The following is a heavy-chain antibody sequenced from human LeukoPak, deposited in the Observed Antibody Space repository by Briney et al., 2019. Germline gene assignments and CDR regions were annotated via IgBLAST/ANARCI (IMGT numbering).Heavy chain of an antibody. CDR2: ISGSGGRT. CDR3: AKDLTESSSWYEFGYYFDY. V-gene: IGHV3-23*01. D-gene: IGHD6-13*01. CDR1: GFTFSSYA. Sequence: PGGSLRLSCAASGFTFSSYAMSWVRQAPGKGLEWGSAISGSGGRTYYADSAKGRFTISRDNYKNTLYLQMNSLRAEDTAVYYCAKDLTESSSWYEFGYYFDYWGQGTMVTVSS. J-gene: IGHJ4*02.